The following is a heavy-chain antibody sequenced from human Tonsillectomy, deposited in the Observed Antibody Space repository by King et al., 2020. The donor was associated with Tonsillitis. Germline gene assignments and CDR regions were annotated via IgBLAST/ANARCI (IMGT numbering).Heavy chain of an antibody. CDR3: AKVISVRYSGSYLGPYYFDS. D-gene: IGHD1-26*01. CDR1: GYTFTGYY. CDR2: INPNSGGT. V-gene: IGHV1-2*02. Sequence: VQLVQSGAEVKKPGASVKVSCKASGYTFTGYYMHWVRQAPGQGLEWMGWINPNSGGTNYAQKFQGRVTLTRDTSISTAYMELSRLRSDDTAMYYCAKVISVRYSGSYLGPYYFDSWGEGTLVTVSS. J-gene: IGHJ4*02.